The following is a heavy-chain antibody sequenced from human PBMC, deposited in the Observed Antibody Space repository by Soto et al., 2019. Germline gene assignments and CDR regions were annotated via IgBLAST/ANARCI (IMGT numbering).Heavy chain of an antibody. Sequence: GGSLRLSCAASGFTFSSYSMNWVRQAPGKGLEWVSSISSRSDIYYADSVKGRFTISRDNAKNSVSLQMKGWRAEDRVVYTWAGEDTAGPSAYVLDFGGQGTSVPVSS. CDR2: ISSRSDI. J-gene: IGHJ6*02. CDR1: GFTFSSYS. CDR3: AGEDTAGPSAYVLDF. D-gene: IGHD3-16*01. V-gene: IGHV3-21*01.